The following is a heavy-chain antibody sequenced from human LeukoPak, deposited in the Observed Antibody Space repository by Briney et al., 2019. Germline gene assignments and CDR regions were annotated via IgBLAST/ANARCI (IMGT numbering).Heavy chain of an antibody. CDR2: INHSGST. D-gene: IGHD6-6*01. CDR3: ARAGLVGSIAARWYFDY. CDR1: GGSFSGYY. J-gene: IGHJ4*02. Sequence: SETLSLTCAVYGGSFSGYYWSWIRQPPGKGLEWIGEINHSGSTNYNPSLKSRVTISVDTSKNQFSLKLSSVTAADTAVYYCARAGLVGSIAARWYFDYWGQGTLVTVSS. V-gene: IGHV4-34*01.